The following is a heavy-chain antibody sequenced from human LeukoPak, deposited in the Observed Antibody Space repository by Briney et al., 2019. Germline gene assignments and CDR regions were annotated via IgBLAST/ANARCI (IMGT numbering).Heavy chain of an antibody. CDR1: GFTFSSYS. V-gene: IGHV3-21*01. CDR2: ISSSSSYI. J-gene: IGHJ4*02. CDR3: ARGSRDYGDYEAYGDY. D-gene: IGHD4-17*01. Sequence: SGGSLRLSCAASGFTFSSYSMNWVRQAPGKGLEWVSSISSSSSYIYYADSVKGRFTISRDNAKNSLYLQMSSLRAEDTAVYYCARGSRDYGDYEAYGDYWGQGTLVTVSS.